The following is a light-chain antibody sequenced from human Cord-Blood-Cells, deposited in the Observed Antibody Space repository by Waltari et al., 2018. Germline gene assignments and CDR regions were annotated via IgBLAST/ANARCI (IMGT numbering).Light chain of an antibody. CDR2: KDS. Sequence: SYEPAPPPSVTVSPGQTARITCSGDPLAKQYASWYQQKPGQAPALGIYKDSERPPGSPERFPGSSSGTTVTLTISGVQAEDEADYYCQSADSSGTYWVFGGGTKLTVL. J-gene: IGLJ3*02. CDR1: PLAKQY. CDR3: QSADSSGTYWV. V-gene: IGLV3-25*03.